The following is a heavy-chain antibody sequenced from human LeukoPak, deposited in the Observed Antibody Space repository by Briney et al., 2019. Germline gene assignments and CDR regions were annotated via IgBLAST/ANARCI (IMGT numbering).Heavy chain of an antibody. Sequence: GGSLRLSCAASGFTVSSNSMSWVRQAPGKGLEWVSVIYSGGSTYYADSVKGRFTISRDNSKNTLYLQMNSLRAEDTAAYYCARDMSWSLGYWGQGTLVTVSS. CDR2: IYSGGST. D-gene: IGHD7-27*01. J-gene: IGHJ4*02. V-gene: IGHV3-66*01. CDR1: GFTVSSNS. CDR3: ARDMSWSLGY.